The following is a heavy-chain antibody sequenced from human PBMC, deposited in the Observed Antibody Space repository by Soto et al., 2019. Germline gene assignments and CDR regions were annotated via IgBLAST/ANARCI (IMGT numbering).Heavy chain of an antibody. V-gene: IGHV1-46*01. D-gene: IGHD1-26*01. Sequence: ASVKVSCKASGYTFTSYYMHWVRQAPGQGLEWMGVINPDGGSTRYAQNFQGRVTMTRDTSTSTVYMELSSLRSEETAVYYCAKATVSGVNFSTISAHIDSWGQGTLVTVSS. CDR2: INPDGGST. CDR3: AKATVSGVNFSTISAHIDS. CDR1: GYTFTSYY. J-gene: IGHJ4*02.